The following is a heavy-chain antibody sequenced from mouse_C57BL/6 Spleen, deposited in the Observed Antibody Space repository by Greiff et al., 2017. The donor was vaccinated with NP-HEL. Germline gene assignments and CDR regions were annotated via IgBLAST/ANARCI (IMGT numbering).Heavy chain of an antibody. D-gene: IGHD1-1*01. CDR2: INPNNGGT. CDR3: ANYYGSSYGY. CDR1: GYTFTDYN. V-gene: IGHV1-22*01. Sequence: VQLQQSGPELVKPGASVKMSCKASGYTFTDYNMHWVKQSHGKSLEWIGYINPNNGGTSYNQKFKGKATLTVNKSSSTAYMELRSLTSEDSAVYYCANYYGSSYGYWGQGTTLTVSS. J-gene: IGHJ2*01.